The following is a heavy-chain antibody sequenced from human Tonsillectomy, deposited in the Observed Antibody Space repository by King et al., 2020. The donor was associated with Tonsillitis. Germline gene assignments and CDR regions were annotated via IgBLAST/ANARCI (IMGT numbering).Heavy chain of an antibody. V-gene: IGHV4-39*01. D-gene: IGHD1-26*01. CDR3: ARYVSGSFDY. CDR1: GGSISSNDHY. CDR2: MYYSGTI. J-gene: IGHJ4*02. Sequence: QLQESGPGIVKPSETLSLTCTVSGGSISSNDHYWAWIRQPPGKGLEWIGYMYYSGTIFYNPSLKSRITISGGTSVNRFSVKLSSVTAADTAVYFCARYVSGSFDYWGQGALVTVSS.